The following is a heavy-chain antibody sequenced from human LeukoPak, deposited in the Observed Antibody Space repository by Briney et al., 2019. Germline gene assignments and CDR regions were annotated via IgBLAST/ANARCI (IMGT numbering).Heavy chain of an antibody. CDR3: ATHSIKMVREAVISTYYFDS. Sequence: ASVKVSFKVSGHTLTELSIHWVRQAPGKGLEWMGGFDPEEGETIYAETFQDRVIMTEDTSTHTAHMELTSLTSEDTAVFYCATHSIKMVREAVISTYYFDSWGQGTQVTVSS. CDR1: GHTLTELS. J-gene: IGHJ4*02. CDR2: FDPEEGET. V-gene: IGHV1-24*01. D-gene: IGHD3-10*01.